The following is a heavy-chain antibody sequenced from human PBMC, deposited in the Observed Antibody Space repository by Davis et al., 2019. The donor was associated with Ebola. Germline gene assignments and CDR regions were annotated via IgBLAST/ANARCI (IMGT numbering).Heavy chain of an antibody. J-gene: IGHJ4*02. CDR1: GFIFEDYA. V-gene: IGHV3-43*02. CDR3: IKDFGSS. Sequence: PGGSLRLSCAASGFIFEDYAMHWVRQGPGQGLEWVSFISGDGRSTIYADSVRGRFTISRDNSRSSLHLHMNNVTTGDTALYYCIKDFGSSWGQGTLVTVSS. D-gene: IGHD6-6*01. CDR2: ISGDGRST.